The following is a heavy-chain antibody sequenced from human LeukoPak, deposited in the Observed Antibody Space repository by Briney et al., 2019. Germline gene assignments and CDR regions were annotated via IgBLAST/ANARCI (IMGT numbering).Heavy chain of an antibody. Sequence: ASVKVSCKASGYTFTYYGLNWVRQAPGQGLECLGGINTNTGNPTYGQGSTGRFVFSFDTSVSTAYLEISSLKAEDTAIYYCARSRRVVVPSTLNSADDYYYYMDVWGKGTTVTVSS. V-gene: IGHV7-4-1*02. CDR1: GYTFTYYG. D-gene: IGHD2-15*01. J-gene: IGHJ6*03. CDR2: INTNTGNP. CDR3: ARSRRVVVPSTLNSADDYYYYMDV.